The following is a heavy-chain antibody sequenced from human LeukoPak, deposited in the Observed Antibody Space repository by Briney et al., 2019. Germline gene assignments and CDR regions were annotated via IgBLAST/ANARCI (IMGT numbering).Heavy chain of an antibody. J-gene: IGHJ4*02. D-gene: IGHD6-19*01. CDR3: AKEGSAWSFDY. CDR2: IVSSGDSA. Sequence: GGSLRLSCAASGFSFSSYTISWVRQAPGKGLEWVSAIVSSGDSAHYADSVKGRFTLSRDNSKNTLYLQMNSLRAEDTAVYYCAKEGSAWSFDYWGQGTLVTVSS. V-gene: IGHV3-23*01. CDR1: GFSFSSYT.